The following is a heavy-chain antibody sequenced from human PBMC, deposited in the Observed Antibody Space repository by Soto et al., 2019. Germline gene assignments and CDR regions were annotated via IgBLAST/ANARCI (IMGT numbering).Heavy chain of an antibody. J-gene: IGHJ4*02. CDR2: INAGNGNT. D-gene: IGHD3-22*01. V-gene: IGHV1-3*01. Sequence: GASVKVSCKASGYTFTSYAMHWVRQAPGQRLEWMGWINAGNGNTTYSQKFQGRVTITRDTSASTAYMELSSLRSEDTAVYYCARDGYYYDSSGYISPYYFDYWGQGTLVTVSS. CDR1: GYTFTSYA. CDR3: ARDGYYYDSSGYISPYYFDY.